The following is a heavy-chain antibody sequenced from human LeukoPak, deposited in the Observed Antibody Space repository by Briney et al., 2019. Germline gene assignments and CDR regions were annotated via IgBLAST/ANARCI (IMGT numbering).Heavy chain of an antibody. V-gene: IGHV3-30*02. CDR1: GFTFSSFG. CDR2: IRYDGSNK. CDR3: AKRRGEDYLDY. D-gene: IGHD2-21*01. Sequence: SGGTLRLSCAASGFTFSSFGMHWVRQAAGNGLEWVAFIRYDGSNKKYADAVTGRFTISRDNSKNTLYLQMSSLRAEDTAVYYCAKRRGEDYLDYWGQGTLVTVSS. J-gene: IGHJ4*02.